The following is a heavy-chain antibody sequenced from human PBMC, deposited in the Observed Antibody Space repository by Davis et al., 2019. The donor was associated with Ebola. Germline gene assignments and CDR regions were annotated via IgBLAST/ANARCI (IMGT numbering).Heavy chain of an antibody. V-gene: IGHV4-4*07. CDR3: AREKDYYYHGLDV. J-gene: IGHJ6*02. CDR1: GGSISTYY. Sequence: PSETLSLTCTISGGSISTYYWSWIRQPAGKGLEWIGRIYNNGFTNYNPSLKSRLTMSVDTSKNQFSLKLSSVTAADTAVYYCAREKDYYYHGLDVWGQGTTVTVSS. D-gene: IGHD2-15*01. CDR2: IYNNGFT.